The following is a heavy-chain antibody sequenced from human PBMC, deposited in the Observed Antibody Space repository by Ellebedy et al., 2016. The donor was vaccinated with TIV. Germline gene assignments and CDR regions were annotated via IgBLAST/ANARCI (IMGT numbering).Heavy chain of an antibody. CDR3: ARLDWSDVDLRHFYFDY. Sequence: GESLKISCAASGFIFSDYYMSWIRQAPGKGLEWISYISSSGTPIYYADSVKGRFTISRDNAKNSLDLQMNSLRADDTAVYYCARLDWSDVDLRHFYFDYWGQGTQVTVSS. CDR2: ISSSGTPI. CDR1: GFIFSDYY. J-gene: IGHJ4*02. V-gene: IGHV3-11*01. D-gene: IGHD1-1*01.